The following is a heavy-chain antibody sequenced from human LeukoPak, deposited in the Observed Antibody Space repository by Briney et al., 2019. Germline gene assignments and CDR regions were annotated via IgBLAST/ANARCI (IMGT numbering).Heavy chain of an antibody. CDR3: ARETRAKPLGAGTTRPSAEYFQH. V-gene: IGHV1-46*01. CDR2: INPSGGST. CDR1: GYTFTSYY. Sequence: ASVKVSCKASGYTFTSYYMHWVRQAPGQGLEWMGIINPSGGSTSYAQKFQGRVTMTRDTSTSTVYMELSSLRSEDTAVYYCARETRAKPLGAGTTRPSAEYFQHWGQGTLVTVSS. D-gene: IGHD1-7*01. J-gene: IGHJ1*01.